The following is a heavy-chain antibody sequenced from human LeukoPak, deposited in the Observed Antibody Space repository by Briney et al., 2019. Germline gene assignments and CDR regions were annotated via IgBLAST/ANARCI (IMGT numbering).Heavy chain of an antibody. CDR2: ISYDGSNK. D-gene: IGHD2-2*01. CDR3: ARATPARGPLDY. V-gene: IGHV3-30-3*01. Sequence: GGSLRLSCAASGFTFSSYAMHWVRQAPGKGLEWVAVISYDGSNKYYADSVKGRFTISRDNSKNTLYLQMNSLRAEDTAVYYCARATPARGPLDYWGQGTLVTVSS. CDR1: GFTFSSYA. J-gene: IGHJ4*02.